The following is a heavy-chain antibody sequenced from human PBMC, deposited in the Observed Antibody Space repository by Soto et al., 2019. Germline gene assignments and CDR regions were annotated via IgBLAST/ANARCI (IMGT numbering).Heavy chain of an antibody. V-gene: IGHV4-4*07. J-gene: IGHJ4*02. D-gene: IGHD3-22*01. CDR1: GASINFYY. CDR3: ARDYDSSSFAFYFDY. CDR2: IYGSGST. Sequence: SETLSLTCTVSGASINFYYWSWIRQPAGKGLEWIGRIYGSGSTNYNPSFRSRVTMSVDTSTSQFSLKLGSVTAADTALYYCARDYDSSSFAFYFDYWGQGILVTVSS.